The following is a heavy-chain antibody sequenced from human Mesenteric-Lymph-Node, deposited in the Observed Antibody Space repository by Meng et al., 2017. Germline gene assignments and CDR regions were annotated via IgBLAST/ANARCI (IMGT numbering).Heavy chain of an antibody. V-gene: IGHV1-46*01. CDR2: IDSGGGYT. Sequence: QVQLVQSGAEVKKPGGSVRVSGKASGYTFTSYYIYWVRQAPGQGLEWMGIIDSGGGYTSYAQKFRGRVTMTRDTSTNTVYMELSSLRFEDTAVFYCARSLDTSGHAYFDYWGQGTLVTVSS. D-gene: IGHD3-22*01. CDR1: GYTFTSYY. CDR3: ARSLDTSGHAYFDY. J-gene: IGHJ4*02.